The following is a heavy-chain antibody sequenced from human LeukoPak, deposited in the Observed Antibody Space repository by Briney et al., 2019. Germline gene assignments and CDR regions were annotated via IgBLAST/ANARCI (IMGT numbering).Heavy chain of an antibody. Sequence: PSETLSLTCTVSGGSISSYYWSWIRQPPGKGLEWIGYIYYSGSTNYNPSPKSRVTISVDTSKNQFSLKLSSVTAADTAVYYCARSHRDFWSGYYLDYWGQGTLVTVSS. V-gene: IGHV4-59*01. D-gene: IGHD3-3*01. CDR1: GGSISSYY. CDR3: ARSHRDFWSGYYLDY. CDR2: IYYSGST. J-gene: IGHJ4*02.